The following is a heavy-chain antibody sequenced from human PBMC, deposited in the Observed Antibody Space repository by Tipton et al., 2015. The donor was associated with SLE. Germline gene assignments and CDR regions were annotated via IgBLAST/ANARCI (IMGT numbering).Heavy chain of an antibody. CDR2: INPSGGT. D-gene: IGHD6-13*01. CDR1: GGSFRGYY. Sequence: TLSLTCAVYGGSFRGYYWSWIRQAPGKGLEWIGEINPSGGTNYNPSLKSRVTMSIDTSKNQFSLKLSSVTAADTAVYYCARGRSSSWFFDSWGQGTLVTVSS. V-gene: IGHV4-34*01. CDR3: ARGRSSSWFFDS. J-gene: IGHJ4*02.